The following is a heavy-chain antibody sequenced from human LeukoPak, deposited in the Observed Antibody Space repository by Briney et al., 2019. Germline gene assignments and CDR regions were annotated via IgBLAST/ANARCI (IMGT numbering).Heavy chain of an antibody. CDR1: GFTFSSYS. CDR3: ARVEYTAMVLPDY. CDR2: ISSSSSYI. V-gene: IGHV3-21*01. J-gene: IGHJ4*02. D-gene: IGHD5-18*01. Sequence: GGSLRLSCAASGFTFSSYSMNCVRQAPGKGLEWGSSISSSSSYIYYANSVKVLFTISRDNAKNSLYLKMNSLRAEDTAVYYCARVEYTAMVLPDYWGQGTLVTVSS.